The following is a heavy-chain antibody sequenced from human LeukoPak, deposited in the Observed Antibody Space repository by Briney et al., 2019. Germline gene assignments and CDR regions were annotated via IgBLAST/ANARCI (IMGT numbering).Heavy chain of an antibody. V-gene: IGHV3-30*04. CDR3: AREGAYNWNEFDY. J-gene: IGHJ4*02. Sequence: GGSLRLSCAASGFNFRSFAMHWVRQAPGKGLEWVAVISFDGSNKYYADSVKGRFTISRDNSKNTLYLQMNSLRAEDTAVYYCAREGAYNWNEFDYWGQGTLVTVSS. D-gene: IGHD1-20*01. CDR1: GFNFRSFA. CDR2: ISFDGSNK.